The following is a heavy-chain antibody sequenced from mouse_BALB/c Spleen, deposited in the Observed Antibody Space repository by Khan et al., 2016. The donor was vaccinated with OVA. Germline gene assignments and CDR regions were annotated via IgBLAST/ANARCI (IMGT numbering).Heavy chain of an antibody. J-gene: IGHJ2*01. Sequence: EVELVESGGGLVQPGGSRKLSCAASGFTFSSYGMHWVRQAPEKGLEWVAYISGDSNTIYYADTVKGRFTISRDNPKNTLFLQMTSLMSEDTARYYCATSYFYGYYFDYWGPDTTLTVSS. CDR2: ISGDSNTI. CDR1: GFTFSSYG. CDR3: ATSYFYGYYFDY. V-gene: IGHV5-17*02. D-gene: IGHD1-1*01.